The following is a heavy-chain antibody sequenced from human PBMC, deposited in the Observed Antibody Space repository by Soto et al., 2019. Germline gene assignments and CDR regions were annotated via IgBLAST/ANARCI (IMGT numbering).Heavy chain of an antibody. V-gene: IGHV4-38-2*02. D-gene: IGHD5-18*01. Sequence: PSETLSLTCAVSGYSISSGYYCGCIRQPPGKGLEWIGSIYHSGSTYYNPSLKSRVTISVDTSKNQFSLKLSSVTAADTAVYYCARDTAMVLFDYWGQGTLVTVSS. J-gene: IGHJ4*02. CDR3: ARDTAMVLFDY. CDR2: IYHSGST. CDR1: GYSISSGYY.